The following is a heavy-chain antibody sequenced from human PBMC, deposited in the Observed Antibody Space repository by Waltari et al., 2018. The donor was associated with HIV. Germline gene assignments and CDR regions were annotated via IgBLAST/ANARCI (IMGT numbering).Heavy chain of an antibody. Sequence: EVQLVQSGPEVKKPGESPKISCKGSGYSFTNYWIGWVRQMPGKGLEWRGNISPTDTETGYSPSVQGQFTISVDKSIRTAYLQWSSLKASDSAIYYCARHTVDRYGDDRDLWGQGTLVTVSS. CDR1: GYSFTNYW. J-gene: IGHJ5*02. V-gene: IGHV5-51*01. CDR2: ISPTDTET. D-gene: IGHD4-17*01. CDR3: ARHTVDRYGDDRDL.